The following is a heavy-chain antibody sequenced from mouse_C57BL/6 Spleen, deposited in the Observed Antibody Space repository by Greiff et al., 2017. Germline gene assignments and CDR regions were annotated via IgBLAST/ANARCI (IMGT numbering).Heavy chain of an antibody. CDR2: IYPSDSET. CDR3: ARSNYYGSSPYAMDY. Sequence: VQLQQPGAELVRPGSSVKLSCKASGYTFTSYWMAWVKQRPGQGLEWIGNIYPSDSETHYNQKFKDKATLTVDKSSSTAYMQLSSLTSEDSAVYYCARSNYYGSSPYAMDYWGQGTSVTVSS. D-gene: IGHD1-1*01. CDR1: GYTFTSYW. J-gene: IGHJ4*01. V-gene: IGHV1-61*01.